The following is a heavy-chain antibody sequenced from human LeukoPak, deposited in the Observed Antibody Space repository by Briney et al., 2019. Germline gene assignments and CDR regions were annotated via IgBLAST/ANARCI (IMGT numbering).Heavy chain of an antibody. V-gene: IGHV4-59*01. Sequence: GSLRLSCTASGFTFGDYAMSWIRQTPGKGLEWIGYIHYTGTTNYNPSLKSRVTISVDRSKNHFSLKLKSVTNADTAVYYCARAGPWQIDPWGQGIPVTVSS. CDR3: ARAGPWQIDP. J-gene: IGHJ5*02. CDR1: GFTFGDYA. CDR2: IHYTGTT. D-gene: IGHD3-10*01.